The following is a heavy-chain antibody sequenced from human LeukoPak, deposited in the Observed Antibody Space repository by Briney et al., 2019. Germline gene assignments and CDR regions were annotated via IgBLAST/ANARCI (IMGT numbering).Heavy chain of an antibody. CDR3: ARRAGAYSHPYDY. CDR2: INGSGGSA. Sequence: GGSLRLSCAASGFTFSSYIMSWVRQSPGKGLEWVSSINGSGGSAYYADSVKGRFTISRDNSKNTLYLQMNSLRAEDTAVYYCARRAGAYSHPYDYWGQGTLVTVSS. CDR1: GFTFSSYI. V-gene: IGHV3-23*01. D-gene: IGHD4/OR15-4a*01. J-gene: IGHJ4*02.